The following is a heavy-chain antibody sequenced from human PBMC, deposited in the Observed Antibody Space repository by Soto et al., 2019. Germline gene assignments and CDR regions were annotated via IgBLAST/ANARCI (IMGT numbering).Heavy chain of an antibody. J-gene: IGHJ4*02. Sequence: QVQLQESGPGLVKPSQPLSLTCNVSGESISSGGYYWRWIRHHPGKVLEWIGYIYDSESAYYNPSLKSRVTISMDTSKNHFAMRLSSVTGADTAVYYCARASSSSSAADYWGQGTLVTVSS. V-gene: IGHV4-31*03. CDR1: GESISSGGYY. CDR2: IYDSESA. D-gene: IGHD6-6*01. CDR3: ARASSSSSAADY.